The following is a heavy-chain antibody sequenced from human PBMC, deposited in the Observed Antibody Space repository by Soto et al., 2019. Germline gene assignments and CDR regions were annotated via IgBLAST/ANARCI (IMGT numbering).Heavy chain of an antibody. CDR1: GGTFSSYT. Sequence: QVQLVQSGAEVKKPGSSVKVSCKASGGTFSSYTISWVRQAPGQGLEWMGRIIPILGIANYAQKFKGRVTITADKSTSTAYMELSSLRSEDTAVYYCAIGQRGGEYSGYVFDYWGQGTLVTVSS. J-gene: IGHJ4*02. V-gene: IGHV1-69*02. D-gene: IGHD5-12*01. CDR2: IIPILGIA. CDR3: AIGQRGGEYSGYVFDY.